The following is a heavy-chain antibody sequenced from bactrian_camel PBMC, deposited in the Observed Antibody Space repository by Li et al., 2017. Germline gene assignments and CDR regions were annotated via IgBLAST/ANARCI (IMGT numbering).Heavy chain of an antibody. CDR1: GYSTSGSYC. CDR3: ARDVIGGT. Sequence: VQLVESGGGSLRLSCQASGYSTSGSYCMGWFRQAPGKEREGVASIDKNGKTNYAASVKGRFAISRDNAKNTVYLQMDSLKLEDTAVYYCARDVIGGTRGQGTQVTVS. CDR2: IDKNGKT. J-gene: IGHJ6*01. D-gene: IGHD1*01. V-gene: IGHV3S53*01.